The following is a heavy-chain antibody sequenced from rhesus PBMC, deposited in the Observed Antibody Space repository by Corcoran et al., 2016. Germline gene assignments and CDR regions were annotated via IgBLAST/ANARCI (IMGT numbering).Heavy chain of an antibody. D-gene: IGHD6-43*01. V-gene: IGHV4-147*01. J-gene: IGHJ5-1*01. CDR3: ARTGGGGSSYVDRFDV. CDR2: IYGGSGST. CDR1: GASISRHY. Sequence: QVQLQESGPGLVKPSETLPLTCAVSGASISRHYWRWICQPPGTGLAWIGDIYGGSGSTSYNRSLKSRVTISKDTSKNQFSLKLSSVTAADTAVYYCARTGGGGSSYVDRFDVWGAGVLVTVSS.